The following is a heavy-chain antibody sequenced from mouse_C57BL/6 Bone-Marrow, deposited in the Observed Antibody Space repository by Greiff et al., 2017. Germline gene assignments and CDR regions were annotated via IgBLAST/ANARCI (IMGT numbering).Heavy chain of an antibody. CDR2: IYPGDGDT. D-gene: IGHD1-1*01. V-gene: IGHV1-80*01. CDR3: ARRDCYGSSFFDY. J-gene: IGHJ2*01. CDR1: GYAFSSYW. Sequence: QVQLQQSGAELVKPGASVKISCKASGYAFSSYWMNWVKQRPGKGLEWIGQIYPGDGDTNYNGKFKGKATLTADKSSRTAYMQLSSLTSEDSAVYFCARRDCYGSSFFDYWGQGTTLTVSS.